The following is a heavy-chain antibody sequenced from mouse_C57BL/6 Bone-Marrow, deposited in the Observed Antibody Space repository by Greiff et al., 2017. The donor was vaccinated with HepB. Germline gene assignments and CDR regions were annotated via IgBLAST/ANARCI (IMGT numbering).Heavy chain of an antibody. J-gene: IGHJ2*01. D-gene: IGHD1-1*01. CDR3: ARRSTVVVPFDY. CDR1: GYSITSGYY. CDR2: ISYDGSN. V-gene: IGHV3-6*01. Sequence: VQLKESGPGLVKPSQSLSLTCSVTGYSITSGYYWNWIRQFPGNKLEWMGYISYDGSNNYNPSLKNRISITRDTSKNQFFLKLNSVTTEDTATYYCARRSTVVVPFDYWGQGTTLTVSS.